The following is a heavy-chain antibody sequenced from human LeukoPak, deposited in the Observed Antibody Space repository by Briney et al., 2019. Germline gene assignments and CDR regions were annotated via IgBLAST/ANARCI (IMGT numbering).Heavy chain of an antibody. CDR3: ARVKRDCSGGSCYSYDY. Sequence: GGSLRLSCAASRFTFNTYAVNWVRQAPGKGLEWVSAISGNGDIAYYADSVRGRFTISRDNSKNTLYLQMNSLRAEDTAVYYCARVKRDCSGGSCYSYDYWGQGTLVTVSS. D-gene: IGHD2-15*01. CDR2: ISGNGDIA. V-gene: IGHV3-23*01. J-gene: IGHJ4*02. CDR1: RFTFNTYA.